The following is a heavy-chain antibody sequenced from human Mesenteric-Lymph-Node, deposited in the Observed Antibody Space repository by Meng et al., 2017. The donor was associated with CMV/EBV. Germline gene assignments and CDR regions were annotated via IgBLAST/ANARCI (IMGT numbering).Heavy chain of an antibody. V-gene: IGHV3-11*04. CDR1: FSYFY. Sequence: FSYFYVSWSRPAPGKRLEWISYIGSGGSPTYYVDSVKGRFTISRDNAKNSLYLQMNSLRAEDTAVYYCARSGGTGVVVAGATVEFDYWGLGTLVTVSS. D-gene: IGHD2-15*01. CDR3: ARSGGTGVVVAGATVEFDY. CDR2: IGSGGSPT. J-gene: IGHJ4*02.